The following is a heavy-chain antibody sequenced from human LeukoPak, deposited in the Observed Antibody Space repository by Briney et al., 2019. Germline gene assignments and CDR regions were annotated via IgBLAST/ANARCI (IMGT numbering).Heavy chain of an antibody. CDR2: ISSSSSYI. Sequence: GGSLRLSCAASGFTFSSYSMNWVRQAPGKGLEWVSSISSSSSYIYSADSVKGRFTISRDNAKNSLYLQMNSLRAEDTAVYYCARGGPRDGYDYWGQGTLVTVSS. CDR3: ARGGPRDGYDY. V-gene: IGHV3-21*01. CDR1: GFTFSSYS. J-gene: IGHJ4*02. D-gene: IGHD5-18*01.